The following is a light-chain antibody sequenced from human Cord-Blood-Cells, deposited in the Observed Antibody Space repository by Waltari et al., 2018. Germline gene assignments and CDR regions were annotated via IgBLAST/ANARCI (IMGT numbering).Light chain of an antibody. V-gene: IGKV4-1*01. J-gene: IGKJ1*01. CDR3: QQYYSTPWT. Sequence: DIVMTQSPDSLAVSLGERATINCKSSQSVLYSSNNKNHLAWYKQKPGQPPKLLIYWASTRESGFPDRFSGSGSGTDFTLTISSLQAEDVAVYYCQQYYSTPWTFGQGTKVEIK. CDR1: QSVLYSSNNKNH. CDR2: WAS.